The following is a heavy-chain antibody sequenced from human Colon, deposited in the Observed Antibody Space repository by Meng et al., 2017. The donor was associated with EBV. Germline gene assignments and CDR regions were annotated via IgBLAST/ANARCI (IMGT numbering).Heavy chain of an antibody. CDR2: IYSSGST. Sequence: QVRRASSGQGLVKPSETWSLNCTGSGGSVSSGSYYWNWIRQPPGKGLEWIGCIYSSGSTNYTPSLKSRVTISVDTSKTQFSLKLSSVTAADTAVYYCARGPHAMDVWGQGTTVTVSS. V-gene: IGHV4-61*01. J-gene: IGHJ6*02. CDR1: GGSVSSGSYY. CDR3: ARGPHAMDV.